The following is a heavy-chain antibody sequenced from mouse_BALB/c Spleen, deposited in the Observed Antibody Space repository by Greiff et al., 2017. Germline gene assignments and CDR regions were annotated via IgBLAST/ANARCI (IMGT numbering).Heavy chain of an antibody. J-gene: IGHJ1*01. CDR2: ISNGGGST. CDR3: ARRDYYYDWYFDV. CDR1: GFTFSSYT. Sequence: EVMLVESGGGLVQPGGSLKLSCAASGFTFSSYTMSWVRQTPEKRLEWVAYISNGGGSTYYPDTVKGRFTISRDNAKNTLYLQMSSLKSEDTAMYYCARRDYYYDWYFDVWGAGTTVTVSA. D-gene: IGHD1-1*01. V-gene: IGHV5-12-2*01.